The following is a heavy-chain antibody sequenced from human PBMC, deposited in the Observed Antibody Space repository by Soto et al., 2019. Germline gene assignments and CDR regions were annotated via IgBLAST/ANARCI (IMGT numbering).Heavy chain of an antibody. CDR1: GYTFTGYY. J-gene: IGHJ6*02. Sequence: ASVKVSCKASGYTFTGYYMHWVRQAPGQGLEWMGWINPNSGGTNYAQKFQGWVTMTRDTSISTAYMELSRLRSDDTAVYYCARLRAYSRYGMDVWGQGTTVTVSS. V-gene: IGHV1-2*04. D-gene: IGHD5-18*01. CDR3: ARLRAYSRYGMDV. CDR2: INPNSGGT.